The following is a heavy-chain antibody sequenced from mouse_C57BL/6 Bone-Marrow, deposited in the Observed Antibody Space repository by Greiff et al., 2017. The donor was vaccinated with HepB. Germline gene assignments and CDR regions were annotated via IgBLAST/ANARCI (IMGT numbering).Heavy chain of an antibody. D-gene: IGHD2-5*01. CDR1: GYTFTSYW. Sequence: QVQLQQSGAELVKPGASVKLSCKASGYTFTSYWMQWVKQRPGQGLEWIGEIDPSDSYTNYNQKFKGKATLTVDTSSSTAYMQLSSLTSEDSAVYYCARVGSNFWFAYWGQGNLVTVSA. CDR2: IDPSDSYT. V-gene: IGHV1-50*01. J-gene: IGHJ3*01. CDR3: ARVGSNFWFAY.